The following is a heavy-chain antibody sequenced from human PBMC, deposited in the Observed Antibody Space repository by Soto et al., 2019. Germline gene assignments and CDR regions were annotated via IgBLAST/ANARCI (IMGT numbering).Heavy chain of an antibody. D-gene: IGHD3-10*01. J-gene: IGHJ4*01. CDR1: GGSISSSGYY. Sequence: QVQLQESGPGLVKPSQTLSLTCTVSGGSISSSGYYWSWIRQPPGKGLEWIGFIYYSGSTRYSPSLKSRLSISIDTSTDQVSLKLSSVTAADTAIYYCARGSYGSGSYFQAYFDLWGHGNMVSVSP. CDR2: IYYSGST. V-gene: IGHV4-31*03. CDR3: ARGSYGSGSYFQAYFDL.